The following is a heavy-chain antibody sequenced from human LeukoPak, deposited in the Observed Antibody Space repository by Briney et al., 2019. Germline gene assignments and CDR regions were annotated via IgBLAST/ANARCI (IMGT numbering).Heavy chain of an antibody. CDR1: GGSVSSGGYS. V-gene: IGHV4-30-2*01. CDR2: IYHSGST. J-gene: IGHJ4*02. CDR3: ARERAATLFDY. Sequence: PSETLSLTCTVSGGSVSSGGYSWSWIRQPPGKGLEWIGYIYHSGSTYYNPSLKSRVTISVDRSKNQFSLKLSSVTAVDTAVYYCARERAATLFDYWGQGTLVTVSS. D-gene: IGHD2-15*01.